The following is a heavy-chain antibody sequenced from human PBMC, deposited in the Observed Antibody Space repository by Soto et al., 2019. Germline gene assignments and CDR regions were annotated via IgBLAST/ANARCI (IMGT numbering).Heavy chain of an antibody. V-gene: IGHV4-59*01. CDR3: ARALDYDFWGGRNWFDP. D-gene: IGHD3-3*01. Sequence: QVQLQQSGPGLVRPSEALTLTCDVSGASITDNYWSWIRQPPGKGPEWIGYVHYSGLANYNPPLKRRLTIEMETSKNRLFLKVDTVTAEDTAVYYCARALDYDFWGGRNWFDPWGQGILVTVSS. CDR1: GASITDNY. CDR2: VHYSGLA. J-gene: IGHJ5*02.